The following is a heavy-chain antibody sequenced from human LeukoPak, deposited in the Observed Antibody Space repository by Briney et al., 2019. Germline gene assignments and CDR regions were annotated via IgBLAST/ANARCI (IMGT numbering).Heavy chain of an antibody. CDR2: IIPIFGTA. CDR3: VRGKLGYSDASDI. V-gene: IGHV1-69*05. CDR1: GGTFSSYA. D-gene: IGHD3-22*01. J-gene: IGHJ3*02. Sequence: GSSAKVSCKASGGTFSSYAISWVRQAPGQGLEWMGRIIPIFGTANYAQKFQGRVTITTDESTSTAYMELSSRRSERTAVSYCVRGKLGYSDASDIWGQGTTVTVSS.